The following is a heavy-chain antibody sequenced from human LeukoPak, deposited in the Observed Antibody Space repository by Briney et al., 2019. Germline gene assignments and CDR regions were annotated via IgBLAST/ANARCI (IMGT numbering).Heavy chain of an antibody. CDR1: GYTFTSYG. J-gene: IGHJ6*03. Sequence: ASVKVSCKASGYTFTSYGISWVRQAPGQGLEWMGWISAYNGNTNYAQKLQGRVTMTTDTSTSTAYMELSSLRSEDTAVYYCARVHVSSSWSTYYYYYYMDVWGKGTTVTVSS. D-gene: IGHD6-13*01. V-gene: IGHV1-18*01. CDR3: ARVHVSSSWSTYYYYYYMDV. CDR2: ISAYNGNT.